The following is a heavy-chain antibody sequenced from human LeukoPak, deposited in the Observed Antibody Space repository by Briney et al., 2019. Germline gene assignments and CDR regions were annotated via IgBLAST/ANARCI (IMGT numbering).Heavy chain of an antibody. Sequence: PGGSLRLSCAASGFTFSSCAMHWVRQAPGKGLEWVALISYDGINKYYADSVKGRFTISRDNSKNTLYLQMNSLRAEDTAVYYCARGVDYDHGSGSYRYWGQGTLVTVSS. J-gene: IGHJ4*02. CDR3: ARGVDYDHGSGSYRY. CDR2: ISYDGINK. CDR1: GFTFSSCA. D-gene: IGHD3-10*01. V-gene: IGHV3-30-3*01.